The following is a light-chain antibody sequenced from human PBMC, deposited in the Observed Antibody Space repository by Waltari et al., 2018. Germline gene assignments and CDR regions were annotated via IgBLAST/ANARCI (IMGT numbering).Light chain of an antibody. J-gene: IGLJ2*01. CDR1: SLRTYS. V-gene: IGLV3-19*01. CDR3: NSRDSSFNHMV. CDR2: GKN. Sequence: SSELTQAPAVSLALGQTLRITSQGASLRTYSATWYQQKPGQATVLVIYGKNNRPSGIPDRFSASSSGNTASLTITGAQAEDEADYYCNSRDSSFNHMVFGGGTKLTVL.